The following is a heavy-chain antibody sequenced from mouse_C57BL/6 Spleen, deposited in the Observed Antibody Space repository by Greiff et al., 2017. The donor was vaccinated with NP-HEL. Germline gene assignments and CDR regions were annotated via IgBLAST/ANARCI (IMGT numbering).Heavy chain of an antibody. CDR3: ARTIYYDYEYYFDY. CDR1: GFNIKDYY. J-gene: IGHJ2*01. D-gene: IGHD2-4*01. Sequence: EVQLQQSGAELVKPGASVKLSCTASGFNIKDYYMHWVKQRTEQGLEWIGRIDPEDGETKYAPKFQGKATITADTSSNTAYLQLSSLTSEDTAVYYCARTIYYDYEYYFDYWGQGTTLTVSS. CDR2: IDPEDGET. V-gene: IGHV14-2*01.